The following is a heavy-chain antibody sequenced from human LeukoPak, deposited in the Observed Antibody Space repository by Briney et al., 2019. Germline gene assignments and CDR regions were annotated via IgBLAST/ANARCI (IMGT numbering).Heavy chain of an antibody. D-gene: IGHD6-19*01. Sequence: SETLSLTCTVSGGSISSYYWSWIRQPAGKGLEWIGRIYNSVSTDYNPSLKSRVTMSADTSKNQFSLKLSSVTAADTAVYYCARKHDSGWYFDYWGQGTLVTVSP. CDR2: IYNSVST. CDR3: ARKHDSGWYFDY. J-gene: IGHJ4*02. CDR1: GGSISSYY. V-gene: IGHV4-4*07.